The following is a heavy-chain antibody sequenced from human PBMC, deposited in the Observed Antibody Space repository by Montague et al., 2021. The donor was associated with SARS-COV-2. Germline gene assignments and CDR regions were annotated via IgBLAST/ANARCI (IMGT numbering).Heavy chain of an antibody. CDR2: VYYSGST. Sequence: TLSLTCTVSGGSISDGGYSWTWIRQHPGKGLEWTGYVYYSGSTFYNPSLKSRITISVDTSKNQFSLKLSSVTAADTAVYYCAREGGRIQLWLRGDDAFNIWARGHWSPSLQ. CDR3: AREGGRIQLWLRGDDAFNI. J-gene: IGHJ3*02. V-gene: IGHV4-31*03. CDR1: GGSISDGGYS. D-gene: IGHD5-18*01.